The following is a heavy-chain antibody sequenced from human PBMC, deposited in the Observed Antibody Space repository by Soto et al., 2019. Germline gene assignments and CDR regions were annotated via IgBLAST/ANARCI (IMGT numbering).Heavy chain of an antibody. Sequence: PGGSLRLSCAASGFTFRNYAMSWVRQAAGKGLEWVSTITGSGGRTYYADSVKGRFAIARDNSKNTLYLQMSSLRAEDTAIFHCAKDRFQSTSSARTNFDNCGQGXQVPVSS. J-gene: IGHJ4*02. D-gene: IGHD6-6*01. CDR3: AKDRFQSTSSARTNFDN. CDR1: GFTFRNYA. CDR2: ITGSGGRT. V-gene: IGHV3-23*01.